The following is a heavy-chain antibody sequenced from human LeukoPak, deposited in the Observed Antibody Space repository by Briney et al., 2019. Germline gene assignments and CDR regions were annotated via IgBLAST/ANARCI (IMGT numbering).Heavy chain of an antibody. CDR3: AKGHTYGMI. CDR2: ISTTGTTM. D-gene: IGHD5-18*01. V-gene: IGHV3-11*01. CDR1: GFTFSDFY. J-gene: IGHJ1*01. Sequence: GSLRLSCAASGFTFSDFYMSWLRQTPGKGLEWASYISTTGTTMDYADSVKGRFTISRDNAKDSLYLQMNNLGAEDTAVYYCAKGHTYGMIWGQGTLVTVSS.